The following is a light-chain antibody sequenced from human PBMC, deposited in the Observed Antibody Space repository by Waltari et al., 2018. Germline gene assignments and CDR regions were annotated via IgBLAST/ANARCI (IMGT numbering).Light chain of an antibody. CDR2: EVN. V-gene: IGLV2-23*02. CDR3: SSYAGSNTYMI. Sequence: QSALTQSASVSGSPGQSITNSCTGTSSDVGNYNLVSWYQKHPGKAPKLMIYEVNKRPSGASNRFAGSKSGNTASLTISGLQAEDEADYYCSSYAGSNTYMIFGGGTKLTVL. CDR1: SSDVGNYNL. J-gene: IGLJ2*01.